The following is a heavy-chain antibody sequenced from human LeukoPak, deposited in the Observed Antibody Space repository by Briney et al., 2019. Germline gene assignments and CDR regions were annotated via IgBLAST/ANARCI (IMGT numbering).Heavy chain of an antibody. CDR2: ISSSSSYI. V-gene: IGHV3-21*01. CDR3: ARGGIAAALEAFDI. CDR1: GFTFGDYA. Sequence: GGSLRLSCTASGFTFGDYAMSWVRQAPGKGLEWVSSISSSSSYIYYADSVKGRFTISRDNAKNSLYLQMNSLRAEDTAVYYCARGGIAAALEAFDIWAKGQWSPSLQ. D-gene: IGHD6-13*01. J-gene: IGHJ3*02.